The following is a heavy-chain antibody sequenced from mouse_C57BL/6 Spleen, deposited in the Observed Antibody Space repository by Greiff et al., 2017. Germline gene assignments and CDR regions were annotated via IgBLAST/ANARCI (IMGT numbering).Heavy chain of an antibody. CDR3: AREEVYCGSSYWYFCV. V-gene: IGHV1-80*01. CDR1: GYAFSSYW. CDR2: IYPGDGDT. D-gene: IGHD1-1*01. J-gene: IGHJ1*03. Sequence: VKLKESGAELVKPGASVKISCKASGYAFSSYWMNWVKQRPGKGLEWIGQIYPGDGDTNYNGKFKGKATLTADKSSSPAYMQLSSLSSEDSAVYFCAREEVYCGSSYWYFCVWGTGTTVGVSS.